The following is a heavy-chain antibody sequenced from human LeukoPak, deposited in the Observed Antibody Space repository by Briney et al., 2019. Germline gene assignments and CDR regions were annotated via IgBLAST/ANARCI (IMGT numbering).Heavy chain of an antibody. CDR1: GFTVSSNY. J-gene: IGHJ4*02. Sequence: GESLKISCAASGFTVSSNYMSWVRQAPGKGLEWVSVIYSGGSTYYADSVKGRFTISRDNSKNTLYLQMNSLRAEDTAVYYCARDGDYYDSSGYGLFDYWGQGTLVTVSS. CDR2: IYSGGST. CDR3: ARDGDYYDSSGYGLFDY. D-gene: IGHD3-22*01. V-gene: IGHV3-66*02.